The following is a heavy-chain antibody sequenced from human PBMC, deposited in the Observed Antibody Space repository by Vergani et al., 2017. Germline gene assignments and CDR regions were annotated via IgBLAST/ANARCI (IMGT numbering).Heavy chain of an antibody. CDR1: GGSFSGYY. D-gene: IGHD6-13*01. CDR2: INHSGST. V-gene: IGHV4-34*01. CDR3: AREYSSSWYRVPGRWFDP. Sequence: QVQLQQWGAGLLKPSETLSLTCAVYGGSFSGYYWSWIRQPPGKGLEWIGEINHSGSTSYNPSLKSRVTISVDTSKNQFSLKLSSMTAADTAVYYCAREYSSSWYRVPGRWFDPWGQGTLVTVSS. J-gene: IGHJ5*02.